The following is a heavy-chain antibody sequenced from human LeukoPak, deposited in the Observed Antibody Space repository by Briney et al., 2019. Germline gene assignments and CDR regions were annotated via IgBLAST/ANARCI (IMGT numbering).Heavy chain of an antibody. V-gene: IGHV3-23*01. J-gene: IGHJ4*02. CDR3: AKDNIARLGY. Sequence: GGSLRLSCAASGFTFSSYAMSWVRQAPGKGLEWVSAISGGGDTTYYADSVKGRFTISRDDSKDTLYLQMNSLRAEDTAVYYCAKDNIARLGYWGQGTLVTISS. CDR1: GFTFSSYA. CDR2: ISGGGDTT. D-gene: IGHD6-6*01.